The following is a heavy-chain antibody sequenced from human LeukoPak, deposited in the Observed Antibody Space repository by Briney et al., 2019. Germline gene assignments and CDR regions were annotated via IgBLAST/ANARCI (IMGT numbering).Heavy chain of an antibody. J-gene: IGHJ4*02. CDR3: AKDSRFLEWSANFDY. CDR2: IWYDGSNK. V-gene: IGHV3-30*02. D-gene: IGHD3-3*01. CDR1: GFTFSSYG. Sequence: PGGSLRLSCAASGFTFSSYGMHWVRQAPGKGLEWVAVIWYDGSNKYYADSVKGRFTISRDNSKNTLYLQMNSLRAEDTAVYYCAKDSRFLEWSANFDYWGQGTLVTVSS.